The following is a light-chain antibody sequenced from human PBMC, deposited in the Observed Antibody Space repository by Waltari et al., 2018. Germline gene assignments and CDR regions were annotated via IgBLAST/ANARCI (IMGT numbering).Light chain of an antibody. CDR3: QQYYSTPLT. CDR2: WAS. CDR1: QSVLYSSNNKNY. V-gene: IGKV4-1*01. J-gene: IGKJ3*01. Sequence: IVMTQSPDSLAVSLGERATINCKSSQSVLYSSNNKNYLAWYQQKPGQPPKLLIYWASTRESGVPDRFSGSWSGTDFTLTISSLQAEDVSVYYCQQYYSTPLTFGPGTKVDIK.